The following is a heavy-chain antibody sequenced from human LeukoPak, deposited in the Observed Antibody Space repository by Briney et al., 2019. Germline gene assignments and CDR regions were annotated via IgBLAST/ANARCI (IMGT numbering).Heavy chain of an antibody. CDR3: ARGIAAAGGRWFDP. D-gene: IGHD6-13*01. V-gene: IGHV1-2*02. Sequence: ASVKVSCKASGYTFTDYYMHWVRQAPGQGLEWMGWINPNSGGTNYAQQFRGRVTMTRDTSISTAYMELSNLRSDDTAVYYCARGIAAAGGRWFDPWGQGTLVTVSS. CDR2: INPNSGGT. J-gene: IGHJ5*02. CDR1: GYTFTDYY.